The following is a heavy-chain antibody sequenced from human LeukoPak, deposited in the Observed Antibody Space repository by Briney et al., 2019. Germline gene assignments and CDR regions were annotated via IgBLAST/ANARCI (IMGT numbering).Heavy chain of an antibody. Sequence: PGGSLRLSCAASGFTFSSYGMHWVRQAPGKGLEWVAVISYDGSNKYYADSVKGRFTISRDNSKNTLYLQMNSLRAEDTAVYYCAKDYLWFGEEYLDYWGQGTLVTVSS. CDR2: ISYDGSNK. D-gene: IGHD3-10*01. V-gene: IGHV3-30*18. CDR3: AKDYLWFGEEYLDY. J-gene: IGHJ4*02. CDR1: GFTFSSYG.